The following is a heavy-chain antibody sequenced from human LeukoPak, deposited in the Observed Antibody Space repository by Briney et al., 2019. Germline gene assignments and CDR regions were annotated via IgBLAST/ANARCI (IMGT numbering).Heavy chain of an antibody. J-gene: IGHJ6*03. Sequence: PGGSLRLSCAASGFTVITNDMTWVRQAPGKGLEWVSSITGSSSHLYYADSMKGRFTISRDNAKNSLYLQMDSLRAEDTAVYYCARDPYSGSLYGYYYYYMDVWGKGTTVTVSS. D-gene: IGHD1-26*01. CDR1: GFTVITND. CDR2: ITGSSSHL. V-gene: IGHV3-21*01. CDR3: ARDPYSGSLYGYYYYYMDV.